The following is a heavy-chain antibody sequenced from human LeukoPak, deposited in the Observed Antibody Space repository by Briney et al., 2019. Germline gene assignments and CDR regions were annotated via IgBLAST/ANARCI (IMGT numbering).Heavy chain of an antibody. CDR1: GYTFTSYD. Sequence: ASVKVSCKASGYTFTSYDTNWVRQATGQGLEWMGWMNPNSGNTGYAQKFQGRVTITRNTSISTAYMELSSLRSEDTAVYYCASYCSSTSCYGYAFDIWGQGTMVTVSS. CDR3: ASYCSSTSCYGYAFDI. D-gene: IGHD2-2*01. J-gene: IGHJ3*02. V-gene: IGHV1-8*03. CDR2: MNPNSGNT.